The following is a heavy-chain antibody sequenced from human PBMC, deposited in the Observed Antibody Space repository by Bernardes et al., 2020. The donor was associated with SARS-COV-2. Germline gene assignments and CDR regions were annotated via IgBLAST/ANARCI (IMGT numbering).Heavy chain of an antibody. D-gene: IGHD3-9*01. CDR2: RYRDGST. Sequence: SEALSLTCSVSGDSISISDYYWGWLLRPPGKGLEWIGSRYRDGSTYYDPSLKSRVTISADTSKNQFSLKLTSVTSTDTAVYFCARHVYSYDITGGMDVWGQGTTVTVSS. CDR3: ARHVYSYDITGGMDV. CDR1: GDSISISDYY. V-gene: IGHV4-39*01. J-gene: IGHJ6*02.